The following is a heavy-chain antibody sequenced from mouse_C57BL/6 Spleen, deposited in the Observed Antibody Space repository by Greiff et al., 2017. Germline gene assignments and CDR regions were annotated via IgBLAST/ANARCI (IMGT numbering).Heavy chain of an antibody. D-gene: IGHD1-1*01. CDR1: GYTFTSYW. CDR2: INPSNGGT. J-gene: IGHJ3*01. Sequence: VQLQQSGTELVKPGASVKLSCKASGYTFTSYWMHWVKQRPGQGLEWIGNINPSNGGTNYNEKFKSKAILTVDKSSSTAYMQLSSLTSEDSAVYYCAREKDYYGSSDGFAYWGQGTLVTVSA. V-gene: IGHV1-53*01. CDR3: AREKDYYGSSDGFAY.